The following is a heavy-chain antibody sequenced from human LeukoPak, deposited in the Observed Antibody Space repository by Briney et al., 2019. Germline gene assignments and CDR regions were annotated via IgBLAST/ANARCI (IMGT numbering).Heavy chain of an antibody. J-gene: IGHJ6*02. Sequence: SGGSLRLSCAASGFTFSSYAMSWVRQAPRKGLEWVSAISGSGGSTYYADSVKGRFTFSRDNSKNTLYLQMNSLRADDTAVYYCAKSKSPYCSGGSCYSGLFDGMDVWGQGTTVTVSS. CDR3: AKSKSPYCSGGSCYSGLFDGMDV. D-gene: IGHD2-15*01. V-gene: IGHV3-23*01. CDR2: ISGSGGST. CDR1: GFTFSSYA.